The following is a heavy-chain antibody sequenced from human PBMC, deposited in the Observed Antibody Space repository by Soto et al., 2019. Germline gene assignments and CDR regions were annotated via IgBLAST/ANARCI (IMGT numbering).Heavy chain of an antibody. J-gene: IGHJ5*02. V-gene: IGHV4-39*01. D-gene: IGHD3-3*01. CDR3: ARHPGFLEWLTIRYWFDP. CDR2: IYYSGST. Sequence: SETRCLTCTVSGGSISRSSYYGGWIRQPPGKGLEWIGSIYYSGSTYYNPSLKSRVTISVDTSKNQFSLKLSSVTAADTAVYYCARHPGFLEWLTIRYWFDPWGQGTLVTVS. CDR1: GGSISRSSYY.